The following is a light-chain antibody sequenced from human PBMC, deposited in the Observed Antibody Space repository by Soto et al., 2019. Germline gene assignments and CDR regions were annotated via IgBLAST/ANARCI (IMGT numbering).Light chain of an antibody. J-gene: IGKJ2*01. CDR3: QQSNQWPYP. Sequence: IVMTQSPATLSVSPGERATLSCRASQSVSSNLAWYQHKPGQAPRLLFYGASTRAAGIPARFSGGGSGTDFTLTISGLQSEDFAVYYCQQSNQWPYPFGQGTKLEIK. CDR2: GAS. CDR1: QSVSSN. V-gene: IGKV3-15*01.